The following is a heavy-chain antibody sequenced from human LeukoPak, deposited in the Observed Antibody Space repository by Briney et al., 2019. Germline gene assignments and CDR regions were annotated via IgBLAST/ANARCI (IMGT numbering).Heavy chain of an antibody. CDR1: AFTFSSYG. Sequence: GGTLRLSCAASAFTFSSYGMSWVRQAPGKGLEWVSAISGDGRDIFYADAVKGRFTISRDNSKNTLYLQMNSLRAEDTGVYYCARRLVGTPDYFDYWGQGTLVTVSS. V-gene: IGHV3-23*01. CDR2: ISGDGRDI. D-gene: IGHD4-23*01. CDR3: ARRLVGTPDYFDY. J-gene: IGHJ4*02.